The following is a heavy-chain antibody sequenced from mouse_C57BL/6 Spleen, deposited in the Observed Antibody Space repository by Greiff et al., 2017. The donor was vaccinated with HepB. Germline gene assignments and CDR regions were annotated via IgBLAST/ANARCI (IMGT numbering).Heavy chain of an antibody. CDR1: GFTFSSYT. V-gene: IGHV5-9*01. CDR3: ARRGGSSYDWYFDV. D-gene: IGHD1-1*01. Sequence: EVQVVESGGGLVKPGGSLKLSCAASGFTFSSYTMSWVRQTPEKRLEWVATISGGGGNTYYPDSVKGRFTISRDNAKNTLYLQMSSLRSEDTALYYCARRGGSSYDWYFDVWGTGTTVTVSS. CDR2: ISGGGGNT. J-gene: IGHJ1*03.